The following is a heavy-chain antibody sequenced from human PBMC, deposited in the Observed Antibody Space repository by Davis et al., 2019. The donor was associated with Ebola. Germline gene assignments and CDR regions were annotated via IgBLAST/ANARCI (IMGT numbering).Heavy chain of an antibody. V-gene: IGHV2-5*02. CDR3: ARIVGYGELDGMDV. CDR2: IYWDDDK. J-gene: IGHJ6*02. D-gene: IGHD4-17*01. Sequence: SGPTLVKPTQTLTLTCTFSGFSLSTSGVGVGWIRQPPGKALEWLALIYWDDDKRYSTSLKTRLTISKDTSKNQVVLTMTNMDPVDTATYYCARIVGYGELDGMDVWGQGTTVTVSS. CDR1: GFSLSTSGVG.